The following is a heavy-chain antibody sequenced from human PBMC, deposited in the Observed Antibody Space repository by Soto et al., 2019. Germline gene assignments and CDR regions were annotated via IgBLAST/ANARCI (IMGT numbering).Heavy chain of an antibody. Sequence: PSETLSLTCPFSGVSISSYYWSWIRQPPGKGLEWIGYIYYSGSTNYNPSLKSRVTISVDTSKNQFSLKLSSVTAADTAVYYCARVYAYYFDFWGQGTLVTVSS. V-gene: IGHV4-59*01. J-gene: IGHJ4*02. D-gene: IGHD2-8*01. CDR3: ARVYAYYFDF. CDR2: IYYSGST. CDR1: GVSISSYY.